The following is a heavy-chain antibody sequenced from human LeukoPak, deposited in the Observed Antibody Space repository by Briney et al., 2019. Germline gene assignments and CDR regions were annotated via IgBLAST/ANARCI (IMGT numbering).Heavy chain of an antibody. Sequence: GRSLRLSCAAPGFTFRSYAMHWVRQAPGKGLEWVAVISYDGSNKCYADSVKGRFTISRDNSKNTLYLQMNSLRAEDTAVYYCARATISIYYYYMDVWGKGTTVTVSS. CDR3: ARATISIYYYYMDV. CDR1: GFTFRSYA. D-gene: IGHD3-3*02. J-gene: IGHJ6*03. V-gene: IGHV3-30*04. CDR2: ISYDGSNK.